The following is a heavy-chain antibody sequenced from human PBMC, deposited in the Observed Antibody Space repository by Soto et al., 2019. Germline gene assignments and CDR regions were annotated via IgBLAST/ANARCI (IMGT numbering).Heavy chain of an antibody. CDR1: GGTFSSYT. Sequence: QVQLVQSGAEMKKPGSSVKVSCKASGGTFSSYTISWVRQAPGQGLEWMGRIIPILGMANYAQKFQGRVTITADKSTSTAYMELSSLRSEDTAVYYCARANTASDSDFDYWGQGTLVTVSS. V-gene: IGHV1-69*02. D-gene: IGHD5-18*01. CDR3: ARANTASDSDFDY. J-gene: IGHJ4*02. CDR2: IIPILGMA.